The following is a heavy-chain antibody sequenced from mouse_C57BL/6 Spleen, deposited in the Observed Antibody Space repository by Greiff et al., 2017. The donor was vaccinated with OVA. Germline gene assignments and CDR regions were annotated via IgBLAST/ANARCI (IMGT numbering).Heavy chain of an antibody. J-gene: IGHJ4*01. CDR3: ARHQRGYAMDY. CDR1: GFTFSSYG. CDR2: ISSGGSYT. V-gene: IGHV5-6*01. Sequence: EVQVVESGGDLVKPGGSLKLSCAASGFTFSSYGMSWVSQTPDKRLEWVATISSGGSYTYYPDSVKGRFTISRDNAKNTLYLQMSSLKSEDTAMYYCARHQRGYAMDYWGQGTSVTVSS.